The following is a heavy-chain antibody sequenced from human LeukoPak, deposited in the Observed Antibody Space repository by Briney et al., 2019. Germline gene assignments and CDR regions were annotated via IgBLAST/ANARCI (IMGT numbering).Heavy chain of an antibody. CDR1: GGSISSSSYY. V-gene: IGHV4-61*05. Sequence: SETLSLTCTVSGGSISSSSYYWGWIRQPPGKGLEWIGYIYYSGSTNYNPSLKSRVTISVDTSKNQFSLKLSSVTAADTAVYYCARFTLAKTAAGTENWFDPWGQGTLVTVSS. D-gene: IGHD6-13*01. J-gene: IGHJ5*02. CDR2: IYYSGST. CDR3: ARFTLAKTAAGTENWFDP.